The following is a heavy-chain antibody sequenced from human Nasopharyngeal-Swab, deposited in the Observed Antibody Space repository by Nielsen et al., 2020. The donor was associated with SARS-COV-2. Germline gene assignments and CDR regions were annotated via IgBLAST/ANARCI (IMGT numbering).Heavy chain of an antibody. CDR3: AKAPYLRGLDV. D-gene: IGHD2-21*01. J-gene: IGHJ6*02. CDR1: GFTFSSCA. CDR2: ISGSGDTT. Sequence: GGSLRLSCAASGFTFSSCAMTWVRQAPGKGLEWVSIISGSGDTTYYADSVKDRFTISRDNSKNTLYLQTNSLRVEDTAVYYCAKAPYLRGLDVWGQGTTVTVSS. V-gene: IGHV3-23*01.